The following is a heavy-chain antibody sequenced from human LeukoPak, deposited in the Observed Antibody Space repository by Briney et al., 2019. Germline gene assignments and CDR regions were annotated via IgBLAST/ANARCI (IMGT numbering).Heavy chain of an antibody. CDR1: GDSVSSNSAA. CDR3: ARGRGPSARYWYLDL. CDR2: TYYRSKWYN. D-gene: IGHD3-16*01. Sequence: SQTLSLTCAISGDSVSSNSAAWNWIRQSPSRGLEWLGRTYYRSKWYNDYAVSVKSRITINPDTSKNQFSLELSSVTAADTAVYYCARGRGPSARYWYLDLWGRGTLVTVSS. J-gene: IGHJ2*01. V-gene: IGHV6-1*01.